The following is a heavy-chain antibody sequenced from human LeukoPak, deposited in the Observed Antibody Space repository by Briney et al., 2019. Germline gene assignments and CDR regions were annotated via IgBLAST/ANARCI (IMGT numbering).Heavy chain of an antibody. CDR3: AILRGGYPTGRIDY. V-gene: IGHV3-23*01. CDR2: ISGSGGST. CDR1: GFTFSSYA. J-gene: IGHJ4*02. Sequence: GGSLRLSCAASGFTFSSYAMSWVRQAPGKGLEWVSAISGSGGSTYYADSVKGRFTISRDNSKNTLYLQMNSLRAEDTAVYYCAILRGGYPTGRIDYWGQGPLVTVSS. D-gene: IGHD1-26*01.